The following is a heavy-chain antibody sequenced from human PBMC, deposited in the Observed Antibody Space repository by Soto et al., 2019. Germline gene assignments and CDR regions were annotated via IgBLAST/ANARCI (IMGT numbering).Heavy chain of an antibody. CDR2: ISSSGSLI. J-gene: IGHJ6*02. CDR1: GFTFSDYY. CDR3: ARGEGPGITFFGGDRYGMDV. Sequence: QVQLVESGGGLVKPGGSLRLSCAASGFTFSDYYMSWIRQAPGKGLEWVSYISSSGSLIYYYADSGKGRFTISRDNAKNSRYLQMNSLRAEDTAVYSCARGEGPGITFFGGDRYGMDVWAKGPRSPSP. V-gene: IGHV3-11*01. D-gene: IGHD3-3*01.